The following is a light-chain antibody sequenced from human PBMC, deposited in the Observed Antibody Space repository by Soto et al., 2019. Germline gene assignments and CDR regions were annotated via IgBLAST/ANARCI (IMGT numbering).Light chain of an antibody. V-gene: IGKV1-5*01. CDR2: DAS. J-gene: IGKJ1*01. Sequence: EIQMTQSPSPLSASVGDSATITCRASQSISSWLAWYQQKPGKAPKLLIYDASSLESGVPSRFSGSGSCTEVTLTISSLQPDDFATYYCQQFNSYSPGAFGQGTKVDIK. CDR1: QSISSW. CDR3: QQFNSYSPGA.